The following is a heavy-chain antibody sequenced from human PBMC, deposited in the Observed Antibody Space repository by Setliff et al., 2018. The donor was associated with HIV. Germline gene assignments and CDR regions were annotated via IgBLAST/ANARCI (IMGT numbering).Heavy chain of an antibody. Sequence: ASVKVSCKASGGTFSSYAINWVRQAPGQGLEWMGGINTNTGNTMYAQGFTGRFVFSLDTSVSTAFLQITSLKAEDTAVYYCARDIGSRGGAFDMWGQGTRVTVSS. CDR2: INTNTGNT. D-gene: IGHD3-10*01. V-gene: IGHV7-4-1*02. J-gene: IGHJ3*02. CDR1: GGTFSSYA. CDR3: ARDIGSRGGAFDM.